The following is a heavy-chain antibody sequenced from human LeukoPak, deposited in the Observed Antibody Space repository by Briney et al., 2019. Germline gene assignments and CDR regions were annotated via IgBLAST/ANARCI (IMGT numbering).Heavy chain of an antibody. CDR1: GGSVSSSSYY. J-gene: IGHJ5*02. D-gene: IGHD1-1*01. Sequence: SETMSLTCTVSGGSVSSSSYYWGWIRQPPGKGLEWIGSIYYSGSTYYNPSLKSRVTISVDTSKNQFSLKLSSVTAADTAVYYCARAPPTSWKNWFDPWGQGTLVTVSS. V-gene: IGHV4-39*07. CDR3: ARAPPTSWKNWFDP. CDR2: IYYSGST.